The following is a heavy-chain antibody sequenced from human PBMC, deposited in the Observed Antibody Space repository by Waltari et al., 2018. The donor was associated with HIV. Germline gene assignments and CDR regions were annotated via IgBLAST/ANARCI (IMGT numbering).Heavy chain of an antibody. D-gene: IGHD3-10*01. CDR3: ARDGAYVYFGFDV. Sequence: EAQLLESGGGVVRPGGSLRVSCVGSGFHFSEYNINWVRQAPGMGLEWVASRNWNGDDLRYADSVKGRFLVSRDNTQDSLHLRMTSLRPEDTAQYFCARDGAYVYFGFDVWGQG. CDR1: GFHFSEYN. CDR2: RNWNGDDL. V-gene: IGHV3-20*04. J-gene: IGHJ6*02.